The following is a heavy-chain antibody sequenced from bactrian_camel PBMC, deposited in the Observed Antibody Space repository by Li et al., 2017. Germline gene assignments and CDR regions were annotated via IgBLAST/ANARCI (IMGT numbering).Heavy chain of an antibody. CDR2: VNIGGWA. CDR1: GFPFSANH. D-gene: IGHD2*01. J-gene: IGHJ6*01. Sequence: VQLVESGGALVQPGGSLRLSCVASGFPFSANHMSWIRQAPGKGLEWVSGVNIGGWADYADSVQGRFTISRDNAKNMVDLQMNSLKTEDTAMYYCAAGRGLRKSGYCILLAQWFDSWGQGTQVTVS. CDR3: AAGRGLRKSGYCILLAQWFDS. V-gene: IGHV3S40*01.